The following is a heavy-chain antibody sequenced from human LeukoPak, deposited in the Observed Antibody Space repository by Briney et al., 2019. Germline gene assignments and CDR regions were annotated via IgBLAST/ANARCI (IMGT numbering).Heavy chain of an antibody. Sequence: GGSLRLSCAASGFTFSNYGMHWVRQAPGKGLEWVAVIWYDGSNKYYADSVKGRFTISRDNSKNTLYLQMNSLRAEDTALYYCARGYYASGTYYGFYFDSWGQGTLGTVSA. V-gene: IGHV3-33*01. J-gene: IGHJ4*02. CDR3: ARGYYASGTYYGFYFDS. CDR2: IWYDGSNK. CDR1: GFTFSNYG. D-gene: IGHD3-10*01.